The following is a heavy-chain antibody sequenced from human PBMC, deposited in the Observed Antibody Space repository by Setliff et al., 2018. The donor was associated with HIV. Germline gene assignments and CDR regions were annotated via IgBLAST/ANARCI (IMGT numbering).Heavy chain of an antibody. CDR1: GGTFSTYD. CDR3: ARMVAVAGREYHFDY. V-gene: IGHV1-69*10. Sequence: ASVKVSCKASGGTFSTYDISWVRQAPGQGLEWMGGIIPILRFANYAQKFQGRVTVTADKSTGTAYMELSSLRSEDTAVYYCARMVAVAGREYHFDYWGQGTLVTVSS. D-gene: IGHD6-19*01. J-gene: IGHJ4*02. CDR2: IIPILRFA.